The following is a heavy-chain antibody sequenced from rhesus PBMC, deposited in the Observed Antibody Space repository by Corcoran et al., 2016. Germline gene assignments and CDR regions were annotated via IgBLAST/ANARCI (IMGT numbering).Heavy chain of an antibody. CDR2: IGGSSVST. V-gene: IGHV4-127*01. CDR3: ASDDYGSSYRN. CDR1: GYSISSGYG. D-gene: IGHD4-29*01. Sequence: QVQLQESGPGLVKPSETLSLTCAVSGYSISSGYGWSWNRQPPGKGLEWIGYIGGSSVSTHSNPSLKRRVTISTDTSKNQFSLKLSSVTAADTAVYYCASDDYGSSYRNWGQGVLVTVSS. J-gene: IGHJ4*01.